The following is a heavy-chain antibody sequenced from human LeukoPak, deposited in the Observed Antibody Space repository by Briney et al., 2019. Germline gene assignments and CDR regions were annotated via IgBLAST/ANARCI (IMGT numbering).Heavy chain of an antibody. CDR2: ISGSGGST. V-gene: IGHV3-23*01. Sequence: GGSLRLSCAASGFTFSSYAMSWVRQAPGKGLEWVSAISGSGGSTYYADSVKGRFTISRDNSKDTLYLQMNSLRAEDTAVYYCAKGAYCTNCPYGMDVWGQGTTVTVSS. J-gene: IGHJ6*02. CDR3: AKGAYCTNCPYGMDV. D-gene: IGHD2-8*01. CDR1: GFTFSSYA.